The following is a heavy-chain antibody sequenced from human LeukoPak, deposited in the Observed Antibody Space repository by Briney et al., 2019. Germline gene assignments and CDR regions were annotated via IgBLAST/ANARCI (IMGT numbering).Heavy chain of an antibody. CDR3: ARVYGDYLNWFDP. D-gene: IGHD4-17*01. CDR2: IIPIFGTA. V-gene: IGHV1-69*05. J-gene: IGHJ5*02. CDR1: GGTFSSYA. Sequence: SVKVSCKASGGTFSSYAISWVRQAPGQGLEWMGRIIPIFGTANYAQKFQGRVTITTDESTSTAYVELSSLRSEDTAVYYCARVYGDYLNWFDPWGQGTLVTVSS.